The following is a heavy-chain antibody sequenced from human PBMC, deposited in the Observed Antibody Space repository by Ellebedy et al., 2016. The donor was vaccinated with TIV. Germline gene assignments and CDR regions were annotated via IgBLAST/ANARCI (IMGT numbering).Heavy chain of an antibody. V-gene: IGHV3-30*03. CDR2: ISYHGSHK. D-gene: IGHD2-21*01. J-gene: IGHJ4*02. Sequence: GESLKISCTASGFTFSNYAMNWVRQAPGKGLEWVAVISYHGSHKYYADSVKGRFTISRDNSKNTLYLQMNSLRAEDTAVYYCATRHIVLPQWGQGTLVTVSS. CDR1: GFTFSNYA. CDR3: ATRHIVLPQ.